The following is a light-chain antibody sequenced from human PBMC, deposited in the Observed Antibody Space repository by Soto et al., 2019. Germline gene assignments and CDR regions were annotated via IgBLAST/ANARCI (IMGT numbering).Light chain of an antibody. Sequence: TQSPSTLSGSVGDRVTITCRASQTISSWLAWYQQKPGKAPKLLIYKASTLKSGVPSRFSGSGSGTDFILTINTLQADDFATYYCLHTYSFPRTFGQGTKVDIK. V-gene: IGKV1-5*03. CDR3: LHTYSFPRT. J-gene: IGKJ1*01. CDR1: QTISSW. CDR2: KAS.